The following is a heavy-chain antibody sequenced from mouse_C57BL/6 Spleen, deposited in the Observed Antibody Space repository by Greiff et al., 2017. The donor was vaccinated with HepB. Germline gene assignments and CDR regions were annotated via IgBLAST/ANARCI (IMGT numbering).Heavy chain of an antibody. CDR2: IDPENGDT. CDR3: TTLYYGYDN. CDR1: GFNIKDDY. Sequence: EVQVVESGAELVRPGASVKLSCTASGFNIKDDYMHWVKQRPEQGLEWIGWIDPENGDTEYASKFQGKATITADTASNTAYLQLSSLTSEDTAVYYCTTLYYGYDNWGQGTTLTVSS. V-gene: IGHV14-4*01. J-gene: IGHJ2*01. D-gene: IGHD2-2*01.